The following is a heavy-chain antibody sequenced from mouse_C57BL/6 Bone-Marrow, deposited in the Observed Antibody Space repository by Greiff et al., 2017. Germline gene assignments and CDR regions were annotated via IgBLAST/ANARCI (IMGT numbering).Heavy chain of an antibody. CDR3: ARGWLPFAY. D-gene: IGHD2-2*01. Sequence: QVQLQQPGAELVMPGASVKLSCKASGYTFTSYWMHWVKQRPGQGLEWIGEIDPSDSYTNYNQKFKGKSTLTVDKSSSTAYMQLSSLTSEDSAVYYCARGWLPFAYWGQGTLVTGSA. J-gene: IGHJ3*01. CDR1: GYTFTSYW. CDR2: IDPSDSYT. V-gene: IGHV1-69*01.